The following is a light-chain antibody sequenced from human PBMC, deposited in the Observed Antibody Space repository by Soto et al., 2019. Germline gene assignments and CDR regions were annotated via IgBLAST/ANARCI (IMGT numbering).Light chain of an antibody. CDR1: QSIGRH. V-gene: IGKV1-39*01. Sequence: DIQMTQSPSSLSASVGDRVTITCRASQSIGRHLTWYQQKAGKAPKLLIYAAFSLQGGVPLRFSGSGSGTDFTLTITSLQPEDVATYYCLQSSSITCTFGQGTRVEIK. CDR3: LQSSSITCT. CDR2: AAF. J-gene: IGKJ1*01.